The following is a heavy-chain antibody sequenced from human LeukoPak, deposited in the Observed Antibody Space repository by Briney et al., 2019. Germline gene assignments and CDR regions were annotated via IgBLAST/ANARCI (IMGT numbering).Heavy chain of an antibody. J-gene: IGHJ4*02. CDR3: ARRPPGIAVAGPLDDFDY. CDR2: ISSSSSTI. Sequence: GGSLRLSCAASGFTFSSYSMNWVRQAPGKGLEWVSYISSSSSTIYYADSVKGRFTISRDNAKNSLYLQMNSLRAEDTAVYYCARRPPGIAVAGPLDDFDYWGQGTLVTVSS. V-gene: IGHV3-48*04. CDR1: GFTFSSYS. D-gene: IGHD6-19*01.